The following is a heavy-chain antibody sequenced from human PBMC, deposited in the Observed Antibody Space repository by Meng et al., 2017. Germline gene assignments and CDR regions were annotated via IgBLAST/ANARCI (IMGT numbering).Heavy chain of an antibody. V-gene: IGHV4-39*07. CDR2: IYYSGST. Sequence: SGPALGTPSNTLSLTCTASGGSISSSSYYWGWIRQPPGKGLEWIGSIYYSGSTYYNPSLKSRVTISVDTSKNQFSLKLSSVTAADTAVYYCARLYWFDPWGQGTLVTVSS. CDR1: GGSISSSSYY. J-gene: IGHJ5*02. CDR3: ARLYWFDP.